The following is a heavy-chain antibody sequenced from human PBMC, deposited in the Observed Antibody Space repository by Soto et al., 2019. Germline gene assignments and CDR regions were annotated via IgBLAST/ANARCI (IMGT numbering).Heavy chain of an antibody. V-gene: IGHV1-2*04. CDR3: ARAISSGYYPFFDY. CDR2: INPNSGGT. CDR1: GYTFTSYG. J-gene: IGHJ4*02. Sequence: ASVKVSCKASGYTFTSYGISWVRQAPGQGLEWMGWINPNSGGTNYAQKFQGWVTMTRDTSISTAYMELSRLRSDDTAVYYCARAISSGYYPFFDYWGQGTLVTSPQ. D-gene: IGHD3-22*01.